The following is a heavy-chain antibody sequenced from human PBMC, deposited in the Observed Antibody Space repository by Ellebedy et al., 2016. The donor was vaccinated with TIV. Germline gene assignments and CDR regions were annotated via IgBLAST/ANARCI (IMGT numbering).Heavy chain of an antibody. CDR1: GYTLTELS. CDR3: ATYEPSGSRAYDWFDP. CDR2: FDPEDGET. J-gene: IGHJ5*02. V-gene: IGHV1-24*01. D-gene: IGHD1-26*01. Sequence: ASVKVSCXVSGYTLTELSMHWVRQAPGKGLEWMGGFDPEDGETIYAQKFQGRVTMTEDTSTDTAYMELSSLRSEDTAVYYCATYEPSGSRAYDWFDPWGQGTLVTVSS.